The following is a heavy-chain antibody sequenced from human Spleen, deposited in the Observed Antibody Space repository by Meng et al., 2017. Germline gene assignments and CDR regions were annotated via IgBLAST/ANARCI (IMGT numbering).Heavy chain of an antibody. D-gene: IGHD2-15*01. J-gene: IGHJ4*02. CDR2: FVNYVDT. V-gene: IGHV1-18*01. CDR3: ASGTPGRSYCDY. Sequence: QVRLLQSGTEVKKPGAYVRVPHKASGYTFGSYGICWVRQAPGQGLEWMGWFVNYVDTYPAPKFQGRVTMTTDTHTNTAFMELRSLTSDDTAVYYCASGTPGRSYCDYWGQGTLVTVSS. CDR1: GYTFGSYG.